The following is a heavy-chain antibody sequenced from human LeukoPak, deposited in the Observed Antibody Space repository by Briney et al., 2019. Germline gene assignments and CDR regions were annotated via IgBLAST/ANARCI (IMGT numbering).Heavy chain of an antibody. CDR2: IIPIFGTA. D-gene: IGHD6-19*01. J-gene: IGHJ4*02. CDR3: ARELRPVIAVVPYYFDY. CDR1: GGTFSSYA. Sequence: SVKVSCKASGGTFSSYAISWLRQAPGQGLEWMGRIIPIFGTANYAQKFQGRVTITTDESTSTAYMELSSLRSEDTAVYYCARELRPVIAVVPYYFDYWGQGTLVTVSS. V-gene: IGHV1-69*05.